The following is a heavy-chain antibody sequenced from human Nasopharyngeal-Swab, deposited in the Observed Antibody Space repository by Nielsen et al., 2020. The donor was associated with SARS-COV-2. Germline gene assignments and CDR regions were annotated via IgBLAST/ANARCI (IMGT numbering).Heavy chain of an antibody. CDR2: IYHSGST. V-gene: IGHV4-4*02. Sequence: SETLSLTCAVSGGSISSSNWRSWVRQPPGKGLEWIGEIYHSGSTNYNPSLTSRVTISVDKSKNQFSLKLRSVTAADTAVFYCARHMLGGPTAFDIWGQGTVVTVSS. CDR1: GGSISSSNW. D-gene: IGHD2-8*01. CDR3: ARHMLGGPTAFDI. J-gene: IGHJ3*02.